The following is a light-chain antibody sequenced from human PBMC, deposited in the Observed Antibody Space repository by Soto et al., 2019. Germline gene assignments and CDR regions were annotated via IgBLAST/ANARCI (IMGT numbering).Light chain of an antibody. CDR2: DN. CDR1: SSNIGSNR. J-gene: IGLJ2*01. V-gene: IGLV1-44*01. Sequence: QPVLTEPPSASGTSGLRVTFSCSGSSSNIGSNRVSWYQLLPGTAPKLLLYDNERPSGVRDRFSGSKSGTSASLAISGLQSEDEADYYCAACDASLNGVVFGGGTKLTVL. CDR3: AACDASLNGVV.